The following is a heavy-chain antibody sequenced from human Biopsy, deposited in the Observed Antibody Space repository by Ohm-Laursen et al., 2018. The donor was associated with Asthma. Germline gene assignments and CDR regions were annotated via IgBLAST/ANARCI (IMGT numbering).Heavy chain of an antibody. V-gene: IGHV1-3*01. CDR2: INAGNGNT. CDR1: GYTFINYA. J-gene: IGHJ3*02. D-gene: IGHD3-9*01. CDR3: ARTYYDFLTGQVKDGFAM. Sequence: ASVKVSCKASGYTFINYAIHWVRQAPGQRLEWMGWINAGNGNTKYSQKFQGRVTITRDTSASTAYMDLSSLRSEDTAVYYCARTYYDFLTGQVKDGFAMWGQGTMVTVSS.